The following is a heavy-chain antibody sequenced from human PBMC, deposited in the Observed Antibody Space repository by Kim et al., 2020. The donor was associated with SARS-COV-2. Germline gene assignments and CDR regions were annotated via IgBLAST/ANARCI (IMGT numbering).Heavy chain of an antibody. Sequence: GGSLRLSCAASGFTFSDFWMHWVRQVPGKGLVWLSRINSDGSSPSYADSVKGRFTISRDNAKNTVYLQMNSLRVEDTAVYYCIRGWVSARPDVHWGQGTLVAVSS. J-gene: IGHJ4*02. CDR3: IRGWVSARPDVH. CDR1: GFTFSDFW. D-gene: IGHD6-6*01. CDR2: INSDGSSP. V-gene: IGHV3-74*01.